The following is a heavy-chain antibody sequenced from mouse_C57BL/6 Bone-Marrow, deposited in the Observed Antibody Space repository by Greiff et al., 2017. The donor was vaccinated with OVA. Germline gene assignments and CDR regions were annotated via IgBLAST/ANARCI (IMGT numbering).Heavy chain of an antibody. Sequence: EVKLVESGGDLVKPGGSLKLSCAASGFTFSSYGMSWVRQTPDKRLEWVATISRGGSYTYYPDSVKGRFTISRDNAKNTLYLHMSSLKSEDTAMYYCSRHKGIYYYGSSSYAMDYWGQGTSVTVSS. CDR1: GFTFSSYG. J-gene: IGHJ4*01. V-gene: IGHV5-6*01. D-gene: IGHD1-1*01. CDR3: SRHKGIYYYGSSSYAMDY. CDR2: ISRGGSYT.